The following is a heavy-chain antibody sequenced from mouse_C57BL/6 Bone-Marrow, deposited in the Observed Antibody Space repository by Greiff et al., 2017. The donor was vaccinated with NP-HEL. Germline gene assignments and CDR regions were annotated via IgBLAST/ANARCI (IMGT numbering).Heavy chain of an antibody. V-gene: IGHV1-81*01. CDR1: GYTFPSSG. CDR3: ARERDGAY. Sequence: VQLQQSGAELARPGASVKLSCKASGYTFPSSGISWVKQRTGQGLEWIGEIYPRSGNTYYNEKFKGKSTLTADKSSSPAYMELRSLTSEDSAVYFGARERDGAYWGQGTLVTVSA. D-gene: IGHD3-3*01. CDR2: IYPRSGNT. J-gene: IGHJ3*01.